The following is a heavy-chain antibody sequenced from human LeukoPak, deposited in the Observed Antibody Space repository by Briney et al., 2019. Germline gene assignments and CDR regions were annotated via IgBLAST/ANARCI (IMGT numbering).Heavy chain of an antibody. D-gene: IGHD1/OR15-1a*01. CDR2: IWYDGSNK. CDR1: GFTFSSYG. Sequence: GRSLRLSCAASGFTFSSYGMHWVRQAPGKGLEWVAVIWYDGSNKYYADSVKGRFTISRDNSKNTLYLQMNGLRAEDTAVYYCARDGNNGCLDYWGQGTLVTVSS. J-gene: IGHJ4*02. CDR3: ARDGNNGCLDY. V-gene: IGHV3-33*01.